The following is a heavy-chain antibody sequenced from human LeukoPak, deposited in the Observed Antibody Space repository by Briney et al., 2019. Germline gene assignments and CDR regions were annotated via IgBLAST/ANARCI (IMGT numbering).Heavy chain of an antibody. D-gene: IGHD3-10*01. Sequence: AGGSLRLSCAASGFTFSSYGMQWVRQAPGKGLEWVAFIHYDGSNKYYANSVKGRFTISRDNSKNTLYLHMNSLRAEDTAVYYCAKDPIRGVRPYYFSSWGQGTPVTVSS. CDR1: GFTFSSYG. J-gene: IGHJ4*02. CDR3: AKDPIRGVRPYYFSS. V-gene: IGHV3-30*02. CDR2: IHYDGSNK.